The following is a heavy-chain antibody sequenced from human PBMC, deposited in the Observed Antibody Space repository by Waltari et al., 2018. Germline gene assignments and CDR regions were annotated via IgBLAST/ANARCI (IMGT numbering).Heavy chain of an antibody. D-gene: IGHD5-12*01. V-gene: IGHV3-7*01. Sequence: EIQVVEAGGGLVQPGGSLRLSGAASGFTFSSYWMSWVRQAPGKGLEWVANIKQDGSAKFYLDSVKGRFTISRDNAKNTLYLQMNSLRAEDTALYYCARAVDVADYWGQGTLVTVSS. CDR3: ARAVDVADY. J-gene: IGHJ4*02. CDR2: IKQDGSAK. CDR1: GFTFSSYW.